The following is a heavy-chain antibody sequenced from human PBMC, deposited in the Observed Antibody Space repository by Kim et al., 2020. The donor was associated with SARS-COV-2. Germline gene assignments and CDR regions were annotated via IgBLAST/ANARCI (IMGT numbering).Heavy chain of an antibody. Sequence: GGSLRLSCAASGFTFSSYAMSWVRQAPGKGLEWVSAISGSGGSTYYADSVKGRFTISRDNSKNTLYLQMNSLRAEDTAVYYCAKYLRYCSSTSCNYYYYYGMDVWGQGTTVTVSS. J-gene: IGHJ6*02. CDR2: ISGSGGST. CDR1: GFTFSSYA. V-gene: IGHV3-23*01. CDR3: AKYLRYCSSTSCNYYYYYGMDV. D-gene: IGHD2-2*01.